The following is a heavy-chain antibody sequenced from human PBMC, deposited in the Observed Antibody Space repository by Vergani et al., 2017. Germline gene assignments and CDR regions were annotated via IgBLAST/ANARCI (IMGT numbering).Heavy chain of an antibody. CDR2: INPNSGGT. CDR1: GYTFTGYY. Sequence: QVQLVQSGAEVKKPGASVKVSCKASGYTFTGYYMHWVRQVPGQGLEWMGWINPNSGGTNYAQKFQGRVTMTRDTSTSTVYMELSSLRSEDTAVYYCARVGPDSSGYSLDYWGQGTLVTVSS. D-gene: IGHD3-22*01. V-gene: IGHV1-2*02. CDR3: ARVGPDSSGYSLDY. J-gene: IGHJ4*02.